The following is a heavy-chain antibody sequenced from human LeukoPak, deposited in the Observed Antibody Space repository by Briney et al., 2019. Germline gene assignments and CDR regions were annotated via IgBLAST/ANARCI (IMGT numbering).Heavy chain of an antibody. CDR3: AIAAAGTFSGFDY. Sequence: SETLSLTCAVYGGSFSGYYWSWIRQPPGKGLEWIGYIYYSGSTNYNPSLKSRVTISVDTSKNQFSLKLSSVTAADTAVYYCAIAAAGTFSGFDYWGQGTLVTVSS. V-gene: IGHV4-59*01. J-gene: IGHJ4*02. D-gene: IGHD6-13*01. CDR1: GGSFSGYY. CDR2: IYYSGST.